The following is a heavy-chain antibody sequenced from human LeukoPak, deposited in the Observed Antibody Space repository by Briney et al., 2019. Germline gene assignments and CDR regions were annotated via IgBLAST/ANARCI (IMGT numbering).Heavy chain of an antibody. D-gene: IGHD2/OR15-2a*01. CDR1: GDSLSRYY. Sequence: PSETLSLTCAVSGDSLSRYYWTWVHQPPGKGLEWLGEINPSGSPDYNPSLKSRATISVDTSKNQFSLRLASVTAADTAVYYCASVRHDPLEYYYYIDVWGKGTTVTVSS. CDR2: INPSGSP. V-gene: IGHV4-34*01. CDR3: ASVRHDPLEYYYYIDV. J-gene: IGHJ6*03.